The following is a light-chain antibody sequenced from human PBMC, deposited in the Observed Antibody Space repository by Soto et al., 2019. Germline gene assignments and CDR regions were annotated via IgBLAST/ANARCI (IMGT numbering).Light chain of an antibody. CDR2: GPF. J-gene: IGKJ1*01. CDR3: QQYNNWPWT. CDR1: QSVSSN. V-gene: IGKV3D-15*01. Sequence: EIVLTQSPGTLSLSPGERATLSCRASQSVSSNLAWYQQKPGQGPRLLIFGPFSRATGIPDRFSGSGSGTDFTLTISSLQSEDLAVYYCQQYNNWPWTFGQGTKV.